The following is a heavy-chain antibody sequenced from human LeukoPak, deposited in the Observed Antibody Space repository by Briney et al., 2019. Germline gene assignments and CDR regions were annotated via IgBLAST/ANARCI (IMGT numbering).Heavy chain of an antibody. CDR3: ARYYYDSSGYYAFDI. CDR1: GVSISGYY. V-gene: IGHV4-59*01. D-gene: IGHD3-22*01. J-gene: IGHJ3*02. CDR2: IYDSGST. Sequence: PSETLSLTCSVSGVSISGYYWSWIRQPPGKGLEWLGYIYDSGSTNYNPSLKSRVTISADTSKNQFSLRLSSVTAADTAVYYCARYYYDSSGYYAFDIWGQGTMVTVSS.